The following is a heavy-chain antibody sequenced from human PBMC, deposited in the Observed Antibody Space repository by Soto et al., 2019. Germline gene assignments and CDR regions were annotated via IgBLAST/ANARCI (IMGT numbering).Heavy chain of an antibody. V-gene: IGHV3-13*01. CDR3: ARANAGLYYFDY. CDR2: IGTAGDT. D-gene: IGHD6-13*01. Sequence: GGSLRLSCAVSGFHFSSYDMHWVRQVTGKGLEWVSAIGTAGDTYYPGSVKGRFTISRENAKNSLYLQMNSLRAGDTAVYYCARANAGLYYFDYWGQGTLVTVSS. CDR1: GFHFSSYD. J-gene: IGHJ4*02.